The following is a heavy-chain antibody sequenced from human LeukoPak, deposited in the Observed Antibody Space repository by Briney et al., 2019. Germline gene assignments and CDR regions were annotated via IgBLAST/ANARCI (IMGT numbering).Heavy chain of an antibody. CDR1: GGSISSYY. Sequence: SETLSLICTVSGGSISSYYWNWIRQPPGKGLEWIGYIYSSGSTNNNPSLKSRVTISVDTSKKQFSLKLSSVTAADTAVYYCARETPYGSGSYPFDYWGQGILVTVSS. D-gene: IGHD3-10*01. CDR2: IYSSGST. CDR3: ARETPYGSGSYPFDY. V-gene: IGHV4-59*01. J-gene: IGHJ4*02.